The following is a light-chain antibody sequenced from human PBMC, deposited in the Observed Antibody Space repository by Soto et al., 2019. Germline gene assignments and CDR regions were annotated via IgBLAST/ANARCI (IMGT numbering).Light chain of an antibody. CDR2: GAS. J-gene: IGKJ1*01. V-gene: IGKV3-15*01. CDR3: QQYNIWPQT. Sequence: ETVMTQSPATLSVSPGERATLSCRASQSVYSSLAWYQQKPGQAPRLLIYGASTRATGIPARFSGSGSGTEFTLTISSLQSEDFAVYFCQQYNIWPQTFGQGTKVDI. CDR1: QSVYSS.